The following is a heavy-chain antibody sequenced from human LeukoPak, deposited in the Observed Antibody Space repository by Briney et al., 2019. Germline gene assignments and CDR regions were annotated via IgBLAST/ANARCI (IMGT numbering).Heavy chain of an antibody. V-gene: IGHV4-39*07. CDR3: ARDGQGVGGRFGSGSYFFPSR. CDR2: IYSSGIT. CDR1: GDSIDTSSNY. J-gene: IGHJ4*02. Sequence: PSETLSLTCSVSGDSIDTSSNYWAWIRQTPGTGLEWIGNIYSSGITYYNPSLKSRVTMSVDTSKNQFSVKVTSLTAADTAVYYCARDGQGVGGRFGSGSYFFPSRWGQGTLVTVSS. D-gene: IGHD3-10*01.